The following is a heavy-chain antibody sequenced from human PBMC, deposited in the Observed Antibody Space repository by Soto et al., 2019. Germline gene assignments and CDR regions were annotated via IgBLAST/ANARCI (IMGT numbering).Heavy chain of an antibody. CDR1: GFIFSAYG. CDR3: AKDTYYHDTTGYYVFDY. CDR2: ISYDGNNE. V-gene: IGHV3-30*18. Sequence: GGSLRLSCAASGFIFSAYGIHWVRQAPGKGLEWVAVISYDGNNEHYADSVKGRFTISRDNSKNTLFLQMSSLGAEDTAVYYCAKDTYYHDTTGYYVFDYWGQGTLVTVSS. D-gene: IGHD3-22*01. J-gene: IGHJ4*02.